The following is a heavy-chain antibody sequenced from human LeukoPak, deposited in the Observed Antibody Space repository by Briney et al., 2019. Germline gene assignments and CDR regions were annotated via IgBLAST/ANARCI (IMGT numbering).Heavy chain of an antibody. Sequence: GGSLRLSCAASGFTVSSNYMSWVRQAPGKGLEWVSVIYSGGRTYYADSVKGRFTISRDNSKNTLYLQMNSLRAEDTAVYYCARDRVGATDYWGQGTLVTVSS. V-gene: IGHV3-53*01. CDR1: GFTVSSNY. CDR2: IYSGGRT. J-gene: IGHJ4*02. D-gene: IGHD1-26*01. CDR3: ARDRVGATDY.